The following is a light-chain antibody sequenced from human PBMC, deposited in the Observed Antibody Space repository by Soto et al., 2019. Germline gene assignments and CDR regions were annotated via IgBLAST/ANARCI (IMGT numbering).Light chain of an antibody. V-gene: IGKV1-39*01. Sequence: DIQMTQSPSSLSASIVDRVCIICXASESIRIHLNWYQQKPGKAPRLLIYAASRLQSGVPSRFSGTGSGTDFTLTISSLQPEDFAIYYCQQTFGKPLVTFGQGTRLEI. CDR2: AAS. J-gene: IGKJ5*01. CDR1: ESIRIH. CDR3: QQTFGKPLVT.